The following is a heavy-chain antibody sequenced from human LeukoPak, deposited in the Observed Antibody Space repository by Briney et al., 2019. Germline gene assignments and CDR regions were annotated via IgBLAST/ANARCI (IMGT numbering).Heavy chain of an antibody. CDR2: ISAGGDNT. Sequence: GGSLRLSCAASGFTFSSYAMSWVRQAPGKGLEWVSVISAGGDNTFYADSVKGRFTISRDKSKNTLYLQMNSLRLEDTAVYYCANDYGYFDYWGQGTLVTVSS. D-gene: IGHD4-17*01. CDR1: GFTFSSYA. V-gene: IGHV3-23*01. CDR3: ANDYGYFDY. J-gene: IGHJ4*02.